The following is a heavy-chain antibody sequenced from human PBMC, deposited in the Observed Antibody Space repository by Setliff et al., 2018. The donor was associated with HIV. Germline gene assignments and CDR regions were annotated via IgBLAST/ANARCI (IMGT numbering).Heavy chain of an antibody. Sequence: PGGSLRLSCAVSGFYFTNAWMTWVRQTPGKGLEWVGRIKSKIDGETRHYAASVKGRFTISRNDSKKMLYLQMNSLKTEDTGVYYCTADLPGDISDFFDFWGQGTLVTVSS. J-gene: IGHJ4*02. V-gene: IGHV3-15*01. CDR2: IKSKIDGETR. CDR1: GFYFTNAW. CDR3: TADLPGDISDFFDF. D-gene: IGHD2-21*01.